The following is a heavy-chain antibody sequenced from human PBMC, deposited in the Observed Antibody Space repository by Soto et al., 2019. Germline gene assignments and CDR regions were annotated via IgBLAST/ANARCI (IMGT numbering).Heavy chain of an antibody. CDR2: IYYSGST. CDR1: GGSISSYY. Sequence: QVQLQESGPGLVKPSETLSLTCTVSGGSISSYYWSWIRQPPGKGLEWIGYIYYSGSTNYNPSLKSRVTISVDTSKNQFSLKLSSVTAADTAVYYCASGSGSYLSGLDYWGQGTLVTVSS. D-gene: IGHD1-26*01. V-gene: IGHV4-59*01. CDR3: ASGSGSYLSGLDY. J-gene: IGHJ4*02.